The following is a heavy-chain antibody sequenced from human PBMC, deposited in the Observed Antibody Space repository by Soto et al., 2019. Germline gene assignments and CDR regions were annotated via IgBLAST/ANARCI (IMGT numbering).Heavy chain of an antibody. CDR2: IYYSGSI. V-gene: IGHV4-31*03. D-gene: IGHD6-19*01. CDR3: ARNKLARGMPVAGRIDC. Sequence: SETXSLTCTVSGGSISSGGYYWNWIRQHPGKGLEWIGYIYYSGSIYYNPSLKSRVTISVDTSKNQFSLKLSSVTAADTAVYYCARNKLARGMPVAGRIDCWGQGTLVTVSS. CDR1: GGSISSGGYY. J-gene: IGHJ4*02.